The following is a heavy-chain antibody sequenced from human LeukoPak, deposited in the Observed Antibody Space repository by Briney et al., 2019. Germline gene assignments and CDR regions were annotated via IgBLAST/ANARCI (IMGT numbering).Heavy chain of an antibody. D-gene: IGHD3-3*01. CDR1: GFSFRSYW. J-gene: IGHJ4*02. V-gene: IGHV3-7*01. Sequence: GGSLRLPCVASGFSFRSYWMSWVRQAPGKGLECVAKIKPDGSDKFYEDSVKSRFTISRDNAKNSLYLQMNSLTAEDTAVYYCAREDFWRFDYWGQGTMVTASS. CDR3: AREDFWRFDY. CDR2: IKPDGSDK.